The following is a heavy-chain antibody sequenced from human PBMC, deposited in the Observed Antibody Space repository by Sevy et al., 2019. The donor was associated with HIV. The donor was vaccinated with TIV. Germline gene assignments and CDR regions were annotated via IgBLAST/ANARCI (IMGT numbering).Heavy chain of an antibody. Sequence: GSLRLSCAAPRFTFSTYDIHRVRQAPGKGLEWVAVISHDGSYQYYTDSVKGRFTISRDDSKNKAYLQMNSLRADDSGVYYCAKGQGYDYIWGNERSEYYFDYWGQGTLVTVSS. CDR2: ISHDGSYQ. CDR3: AKGQGYDYIWGNERSEYYFDY. V-gene: IGHV3-30*18. CDR1: RFTFSTYD. D-gene: IGHD3-16*01. J-gene: IGHJ4*02.